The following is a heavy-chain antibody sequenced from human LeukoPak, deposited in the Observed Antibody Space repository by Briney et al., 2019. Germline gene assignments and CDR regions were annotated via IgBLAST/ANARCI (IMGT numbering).Heavy chain of an antibody. J-gene: IGHJ5*02. CDR3: AAEPYYYDSSGYYLVRWFDP. D-gene: IGHD3-22*01. Sequence: PSATLSLTCTVSGGSISSTSYYWGWIRQPPGKGLEWIGNFYYSGSTYYNPSLKSRVTISVDTSKNQFSLKLSSVTAADTAVYYCAAEPYYYDSSGYYLVRWFDPWGQGTLVTVSS. V-gene: IGHV4-39*01. CDR2: FYYSGST. CDR1: GGSISSTSYY.